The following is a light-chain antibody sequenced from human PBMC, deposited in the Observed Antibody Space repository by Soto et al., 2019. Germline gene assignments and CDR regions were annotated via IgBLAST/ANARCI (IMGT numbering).Light chain of an antibody. CDR1: QSVSSY. J-gene: IGKJ1*01. V-gene: IGKV3-11*01. Sequence: ELVLTQSPATLFLSTGERATLSCRASQSVSSYLAWYQQKPGQAPRLLIYDASNRATGIPARFSGSGSGTDFTLTICSLEPEDFAVYYCQQRSNWPRTFGQGTKV. CDR3: QQRSNWPRT. CDR2: DAS.